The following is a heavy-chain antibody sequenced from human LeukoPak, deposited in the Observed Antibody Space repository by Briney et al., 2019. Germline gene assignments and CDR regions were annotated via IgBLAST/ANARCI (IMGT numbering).Heavy chain of an antibody. V-gene: IGHV1-2*02. CDR3: ATSTSGWYGDY. CDR1: GYTFTGYY. D-gene: IGHD6-19*01. J-gene: IGHJ4*02. Sequence: ASVKVSCKASGYTFTGYYMHWVRQAPGQGLEWMGWINPNSGGTNYAQKFQGRVTMTRDTSTTTVYMELNNLRSDDTAVYYCATSTSGWYGDYWGRGTLVTVSS. CDR2: INPNSGGT.